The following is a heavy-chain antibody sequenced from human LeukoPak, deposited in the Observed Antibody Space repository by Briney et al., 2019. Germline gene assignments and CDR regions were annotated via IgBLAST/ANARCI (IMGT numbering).Heavy chain of an antibody. D-gene: IGHD3-9*01. CDR3: ARGGYYDILTGYSNDY. CDR1: GYTFTNYA. Sequence: GASVKVSCKASGYTFTNYAIHWVRQAPGQRLEYLGWNNAGNGDTKYSQDFQGRVSLTRDTSASTAYMELSSLRSDDTAVYYCARGGYYDILTGYSNDYWGQGTQVTVSS. CDR2: NNAGNGDT. J-gene: IGHJ4*02. V-gene: IGHV1-3*01.